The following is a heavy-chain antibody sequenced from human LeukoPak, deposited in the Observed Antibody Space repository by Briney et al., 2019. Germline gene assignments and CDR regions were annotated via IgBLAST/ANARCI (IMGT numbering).Heavy chain of an antibody. J-gene: IGHJ4*03. Sequence: GGSLRLSCAASGFTFNTYSMNWVRQAPGKGLEWVSYISDSSGTIYYADSVKGRFTISRDNAKNSLYLQMNSLRDEDTAVYYCARGVDTMPRFDHWGQGTTVTVSS. CDR1: GFTFNTYS. V-gene: IGHV3-48*02. CDR3: ARGVDTMPRFDH. CDR2: ISDSSGTI. D-gene: IGHD2-2*01.